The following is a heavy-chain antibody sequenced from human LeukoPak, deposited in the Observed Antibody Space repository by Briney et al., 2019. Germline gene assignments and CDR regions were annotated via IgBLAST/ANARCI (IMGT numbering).Heavy chain of an antibody. CDR2: ISGSVSDSVSTI. CDR3: ARVSRSGWWDDY. CDR1: GFTFSSYE. D-gene: IGHD6-19*01. V-gene: IGHV3-48*03. Sequence: GGSLRLSCAASGFTFSSYEMNWVRQAPGKGLEWVSYISGSVSDSVSTIYYADSVKGQFTISRDNAKNSLYLQMNSLRAEDTAVYYCARVSRSGWWDDYWGQGTLVTVSS. J-gene: IGHJ4*02.